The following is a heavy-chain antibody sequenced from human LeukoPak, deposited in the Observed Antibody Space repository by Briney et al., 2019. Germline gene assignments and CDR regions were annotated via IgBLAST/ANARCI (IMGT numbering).Heavy chain of an antibody. V-gene: IGHV6-1*01. D-gene: IGHD3-10*01. Sequence: SQTLSLTCAISGDSVSSNSAAWNWIRQSPSRGLKWLGRTYYRSKWYNDYAVSVKSRITINPDTSKNQFSLQLNSVTPEDTAVYYCARAKTNRAVRGVIITNWFDPWGQGTLVTVSS. CDR1: GDSVSSNSAA. CDR2: TYYRSKWYN. CDR3: ARAKTNRAVRGVIITNWFDP. J-gene: IGHJ5*02.